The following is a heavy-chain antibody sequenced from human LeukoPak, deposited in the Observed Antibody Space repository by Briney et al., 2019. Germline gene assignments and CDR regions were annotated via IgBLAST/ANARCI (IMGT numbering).Heavy chain of an antibody. D-gene: IGHD6-19*01. CDR3: ASHNSGYFNY. CDR1: GFTFSSYW. V-gene: IGHV3-7*05. CDR2: IKQDGSEK. Sequence: GGSLRLSCAASGFTFSSYWMSWVRQAPGKGLEWVANIKQDGSEKNYVDSMKGRFTISRDNAKNSLYVQMNSLRAEDTAVYYCASHNSGYFNYWGQGTLVTVSS. J-gene: IGHJ4*02.